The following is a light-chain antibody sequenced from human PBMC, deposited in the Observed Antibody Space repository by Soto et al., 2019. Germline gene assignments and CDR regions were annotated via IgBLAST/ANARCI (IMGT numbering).Light chain of an antibody. J-gene: IGKJ5*01. Sequence: EIVLTQSPGTLSLSPGERATLSCRASQGVSSSYLSWYQQKPGRAPRLVFYGASSRATGIPDRLSGSGSGTDFTLTISRLEPEDFAVYYCQKYGSSPPITFGQGTRLEI. CDR2: GAS. V-gene: IGKV3-20*01. CDR1: QGVSSSY. CDR3: QKYGSSPPIT.